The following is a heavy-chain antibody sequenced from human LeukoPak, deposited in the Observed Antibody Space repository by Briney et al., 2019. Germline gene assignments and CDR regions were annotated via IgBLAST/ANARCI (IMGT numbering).Heavy chain of an antibody. CDR1: GLNFDEYA. D-gene: IGHD2/OR15-2a*01. J-gene: IGHJ4*02. CDR3: AAESGKFDY. Sequence: SGGSLRLSCVVSGLNFDEYAMHWVRQPPGKGLEWVSLIGADGGSAFSADFVKGRFSISRDNSKNFLFLQMNSLRIEDTAMYYCAAESGKFDYWGQGTLVAVSS. V-gene: IGHV3-43*02. CDR2: IGADGGSA.